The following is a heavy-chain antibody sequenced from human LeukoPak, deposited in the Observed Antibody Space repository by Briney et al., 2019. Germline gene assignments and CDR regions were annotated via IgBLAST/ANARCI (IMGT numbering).Heavy chain of an antibody. V-gene: IGHV4-34*01. CDR1: GGSFSGYY. CDR2: INHSGRT. Sequence: SETLSLTCAVYGGSFSGYYWSWIRQPPGKGLEWIGEINHSGRTTYNPSLKSRVTISVDTSKNQFSLKLSSVTAADTAVYYCASPAIGPFDYWGQGTLVTVSS. J-gene: IGHJ4*02. CDR3: ASPAIGPFDY. D-gene: IGHD2-21*02.